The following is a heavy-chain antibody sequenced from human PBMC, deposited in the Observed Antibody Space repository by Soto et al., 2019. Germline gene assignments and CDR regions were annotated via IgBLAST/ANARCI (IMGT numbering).Heavy chain of an antibody. CDR1: GFTFSSYS. D-gene: IGHD3-3*01. CDR2: ISSSSSYI. CDR3: ARDHFGSGYYSGPWFDL. J-gene: IGHJ5*02. V-gene: IGHV3-21*01. Sequence: PGGSLRLSCAASGFTFSSYSMNWVRQAPGKGLEWVSSISSSSSYIYYADSVKGRFTISRDNAKNSLYLQMNSLRAEDTAVYYCARDHFGSGYYSGPWFDLWGQGTLVTVSS.